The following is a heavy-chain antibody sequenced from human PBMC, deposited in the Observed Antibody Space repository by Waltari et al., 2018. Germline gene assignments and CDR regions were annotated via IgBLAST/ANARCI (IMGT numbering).Heavy chain of an antibody. CDR2: INQEGSER. D-gene: IGHD3-16*01. Sequence: EVQLVESGGGLVQPGGSLTVACAASGFAFDQYWMSWVRQSPGRGWGWVANINQEGSERAYGDCVGGRLTISSNTCATSISLHMNSRRADDTAVYYCVRDHERGRYGMDVWGQGTRVIVSS. V-gene: IGHV3-7*01. CDR3: VRDHERGRYGMDV. CDR1: GFAFDQYW. J-gene: IGHJ6*02.